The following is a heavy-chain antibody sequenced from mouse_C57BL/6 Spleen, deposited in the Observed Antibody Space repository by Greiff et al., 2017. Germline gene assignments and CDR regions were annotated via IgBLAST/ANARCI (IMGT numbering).Heavy chain of an antibody. Sequence: QVQLQQSGTELVKPGASVKLSCKASGYTFTSYWMHWVKQRPGQGLEWIGNINPSNGGTNYNEKFKSKATLTVDKSSSTAYMQLSSLTSEDSAVYYCARSRGNYEGYFDVWGTGTTVTVSS. CDR1: GYTFTSYW. D-gene: IGHD2-1*01. J-gene: IGHJ1*03. CDR2: INPSNGGT. CDR3: ARSRGNYEGYFDV. V-gene: IGHV1-53*01.